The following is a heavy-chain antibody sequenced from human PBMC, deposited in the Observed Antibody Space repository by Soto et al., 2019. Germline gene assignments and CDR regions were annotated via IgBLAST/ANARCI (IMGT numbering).Heavy chain of an antibody. CDR2: INHTGGT. CDR1: GGSVNGYY. Sequence: SETLSLTCAVYGGSVNGYYWNWSRQPPGKGLEWIGEINHTGGTHYNPSLKSRVTMSVDTSKNQFSLRLRSGTAADTAIYYCATRITVFGLLIPPFDPGDQGTQVTVSS. J-gene: IGHJ5*02. V-gene: IGHV4-34*01. CDR3: ATRITVFGLLIPPFDP. D-gene: IGHD3-3*01.